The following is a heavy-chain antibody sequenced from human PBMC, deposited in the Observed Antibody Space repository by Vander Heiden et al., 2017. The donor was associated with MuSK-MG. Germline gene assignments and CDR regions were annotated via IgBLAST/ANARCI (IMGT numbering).Heavy chain of an antibody. Sequence: EVQLLESGGGLVQPGGSLRLSCTASGFPFGWFALTWVRQAPGKGPEWGASSEGGGTITYYEDSVKGRFTISRDDSKNTLFLQMSSLRVEDTAVYYCAKDAFSGNGEWDAFDIWGQGAVVTVSS. CDR3: AKDAFSGNGEWDAFDI. D-gene: IGHD3-10*01. J-gene: IGHJ3*02. CDR2: SEGGGTIT. V-gene: IGHV3-23*01. CDR1: GFPFGWFA.